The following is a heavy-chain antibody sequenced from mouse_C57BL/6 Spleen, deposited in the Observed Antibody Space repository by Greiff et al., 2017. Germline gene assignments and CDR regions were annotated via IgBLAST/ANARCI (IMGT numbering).Heavy chain of an antibody. CDR2: IDPSDSYT. V-gene: IGHV1-69*01. CDR3: ARWGSSSDY. CDR1: GYTFTSYW. J-gene: IGHJ2*01. D-gene: IGHD1-1*01. Sequence: VQLQQPGAELVMPGASVKLSCKASGYTFTSYWMHWVKQRPGQGLAWIGEIDPSDSYTNYNQKFKGKSTLTVDKSSSTAYMQLSSRTSEDSAVYYCARWGSSSDYWGQGTTLTVSS.